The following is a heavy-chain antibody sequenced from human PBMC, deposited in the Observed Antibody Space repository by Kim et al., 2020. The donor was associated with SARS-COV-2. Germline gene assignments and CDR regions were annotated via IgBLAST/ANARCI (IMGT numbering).Heavy chain of an antibody. J-gene: IGHJ6*02. CDR3: GRDSGYYMDV. V-gene: IGHV4-59*01. CDR1: GGSISNYY. Sequence: SETLSLTCTVSGGSISNYYWSWIRQPPGKGLEWIGDIYYSGSTRYNPSLKSRVTISVDSSKNQFSLKLSSVTAADTAVYYCGRDSGYYMDVWGQGTTVTV. D-gene: IGHD2-21*01. CDR2: IYYSGST.